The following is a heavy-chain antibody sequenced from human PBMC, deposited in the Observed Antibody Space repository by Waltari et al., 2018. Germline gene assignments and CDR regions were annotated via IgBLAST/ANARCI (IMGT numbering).Heavy chain of an antibody. V-gene: IGHV1-69*05. D-gene: IGHD3-9*01. CDR2: IIPIFGTA. CDR1: GGTFSSYA. CDR3: ARGRYFDWLLTPYYYYYYMDV. Sequence: QVQLVQSGAEVKKPGSSVKVSCKASGGTFSSYAISWVRQAPGQGLEWMGGIIPIFGTANYAQKFQGRVTITTDESTSTAYMELSSLRSEDTAVYYCARGRYFDWLLTPYYYYYYMDVWGKGTTVTVSS. J-gene: IGHJ6*03.